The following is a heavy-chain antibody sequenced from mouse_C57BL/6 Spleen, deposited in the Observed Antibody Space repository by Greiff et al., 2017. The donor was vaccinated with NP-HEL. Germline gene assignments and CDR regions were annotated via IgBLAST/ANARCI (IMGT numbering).Heavy chain of an antibody. D-gene: IGHD1-1*01. CDR3: ARSLLLRLDY. J-gene: IGHJ2*01. CDR2: INPNNGGT. V-gene: IGHV1-26*01. Sequence: EVQLQQSGPELVKPGASVKISCKASGYTFTDYYMNWVKQSHGKSLEWIGDINPNNGGTSYNQKFKGKATLTVDKSSSTAYMELRSLTSEDSAVYYCARSLLLRLDYWGQGTTLTVSS. CDR1: GYTFTDYY.